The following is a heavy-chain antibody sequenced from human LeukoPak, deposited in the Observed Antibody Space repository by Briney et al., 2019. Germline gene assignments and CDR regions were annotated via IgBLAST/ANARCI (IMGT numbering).Heavy chain of an antibody. D-gene: IGHD3-22*01. Sequence: SETLSLTCTVSGGSISSGSYYWSWIRQPAGKGLEWIGRIYTSGSTNYNPSLKSRVTISVDTSKNQFSLKLSSVTAADTAVHYCARASFFRYYDSSGYYPYYFDYWGQGTLVTVSS. CDR1: GGSISSGSYY. V-gene: IGHV4-61*02. J-gene: IGHJ4*02. CDR3: ARASFFRYYDSSGYYPYYFDY. CDR2: IYTSGST.